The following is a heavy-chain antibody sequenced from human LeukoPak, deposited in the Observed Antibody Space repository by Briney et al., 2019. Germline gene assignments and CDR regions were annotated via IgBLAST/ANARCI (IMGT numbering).Heavy chain of an antibody. CDR3: ARGVVPAAIKTDDVFDI. D-gene: IGHD2-2*01. Sequence: PSQTLSLTCIVSGGSISSGGYYWSWLRQHPGKGLEGIGYIYYSESTYYNPSLKSRVTISVDTSKNQFSLKLSSVTAADTAVYYCARGVVPAAIKTDDVFDIWGQGRMVTVSS. J-gene: IGHJ3*02. CDR2: IYYSEST. CDR1: GGSISSGGYY. V-gene: IGHV4-31*03.